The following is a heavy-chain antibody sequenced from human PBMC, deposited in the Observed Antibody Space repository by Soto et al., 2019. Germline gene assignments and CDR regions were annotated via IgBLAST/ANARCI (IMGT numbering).Heavy chain of an antibody. CDR1: GYTFTVYY. V-gene: IGHV1-2*02. J-gene: IGHJ4*02. D-gene: IGHD1-26*01. Sequence: SVKVSCKASGYTFTVYYMHWVRQAPGQGLEWMGWINPKSGGTMYPQKFQGRVTMTWDTSISTAYMALTRLRSDDTAVYYCARDMEKGGGSAGFHYWCQAILLTLSS. CDR3: ARDMEKGGGSAGFHY. CDR2: INPKSGGT.